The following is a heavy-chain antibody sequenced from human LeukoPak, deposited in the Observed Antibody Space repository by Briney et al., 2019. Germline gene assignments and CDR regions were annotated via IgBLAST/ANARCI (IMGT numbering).Heavy chain of an antibody. D-gene: IGHD6-13*01. CDR1: GGSFSGYY. CDR3: ARNGRIAAARFYY. V-gene: IGHV4-34*01. CDR2: INHSGST. Sequence: SETLSLTCAVYGGSFSGYYWSWIRQPPGKGLEWIGEINHSGSTNYNPSLKSRVPISVDTSKNQFSLKLSSVTAADTAVYYCARNGRIAAARFYYWGQGTLVTVSS. J-gene: IGHJ4*02.